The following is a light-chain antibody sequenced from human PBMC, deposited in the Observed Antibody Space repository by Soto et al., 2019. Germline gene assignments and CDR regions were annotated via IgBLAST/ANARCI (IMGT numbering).Light chain of an antibody. CDR1: QSVSSY. CDR2: DAS. Sequence: EIVLTQSPATLSLSPGERATLSCRASQSVSSYLAWYQQKPGQAPRLLIYDASNRATAIPARFSGSGSGTDFPLTISSLEPEDCSVYYRQQRSNWLAFGGGTKVEIK. CDR3: QQRSNWLA. V-gene: IGKV3-11*01. J-gene: IGKJ4*01.